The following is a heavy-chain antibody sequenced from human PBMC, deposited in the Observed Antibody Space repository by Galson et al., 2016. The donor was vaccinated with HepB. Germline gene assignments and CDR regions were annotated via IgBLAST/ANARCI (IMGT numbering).Heavy chain of an antibody. Sequence: SLRLSCAASGFIFSNFGMHWVRQAPGKGLEWVALISYDGRKEYYADSVKGRFTISRDNSKNTYLQMNSLRADDTAVYYCARVGIGSSWYFDYWGQGTLVTVSS. D-gene: IGHD6-13*01. J-gene: IGHJ4*02. CDR3: ARVGIGSSWYFDY. V-gene: IGHV3-30*04. CDR2: ISYDGRKE. CDR1: GFIFSNFG.